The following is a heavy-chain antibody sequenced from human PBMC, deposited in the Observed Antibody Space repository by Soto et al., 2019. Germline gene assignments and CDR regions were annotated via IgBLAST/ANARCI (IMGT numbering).Heavy chain of an antibody. CDR2: ISAYNGNT. D-gene: IGHD6-19*01. V-gene: IGHV1-18*01. Sequence: QVQLVQSGAEVKKPGASVKVSCKASGYTFTSYGISWVRQAPGQGLEWMGWISAYNGNTNYAQKLQGRVTMTTDTSTSTASMELRSLRSDDTAVYYCARDRREQWLLSWGKPGGYWGQGTLVTVSS. CDR1: GYTFTSYG. J-gene: IGHJ4*02. CDR3: ARDRREQWLLSWGKPGGY.